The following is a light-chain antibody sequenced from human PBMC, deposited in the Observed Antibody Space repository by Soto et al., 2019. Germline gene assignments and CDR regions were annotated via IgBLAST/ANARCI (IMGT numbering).Light chain of an antibody. Sequence: DIVMTQSPDSLAVSLGERATIYYKSSQSVLHSSNNKDYLAWYQQKPGQSPKLLIYWASTRESGVPDRFSGSGSATEFTLTISSLQAEDVAVYYCQQYYSTPFTFGPGTKVDIK. V-gene: IGKV4-1*01. CDR3: QQYYSTPFT. CDR2: WAS. CDR1: QSVLHSSNNKDY. J-gene: IGKJ3*01.